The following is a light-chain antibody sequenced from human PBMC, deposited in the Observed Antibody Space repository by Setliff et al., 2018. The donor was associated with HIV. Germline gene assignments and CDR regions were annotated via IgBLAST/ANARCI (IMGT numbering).Light chain of an antibody. CDR1: NIGGKS. CDR2: DDS. CDR3: QAWDSSTYV. J-gene: IGLJ1*01. V-gene: IGLV3-21*01. Sequence: SYELTQPPSVSVAPGKTATITCGGDNIGGKSVHWYQQKPGQAPVLVVYDDSDRPSGIPERFSGSNSGNTATLTITRVEAGDEADYYCQAWDSSTYVFGTGTKVTVL.